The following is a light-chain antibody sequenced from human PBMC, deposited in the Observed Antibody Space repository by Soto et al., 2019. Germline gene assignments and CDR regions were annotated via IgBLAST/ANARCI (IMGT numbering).Light chain of an antibody. V-gene: IGKV3-20*01. J-gene: IGKJ2*01. CDR1: QSVTSRH. Sequence: EIVLTQSPGTLSLSPGEIATLSCRASQSVTSRHLAWYQQKPGQAPRLLIYGASIRATGIPDRFSGSGSGTDFTLTISRLEPEDFAVYYCQQYGSSPPVYAFGQGTKLEIK. CDR3: QQYGSSPPVYA. CDR2: GAS.